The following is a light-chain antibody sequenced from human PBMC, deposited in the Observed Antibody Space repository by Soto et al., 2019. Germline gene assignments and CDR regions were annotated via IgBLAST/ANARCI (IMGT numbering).Light chain of an antibody. V-gene: IGKV3-11*01. Sequence: EIVLPQSPANLSLSPGERATLSCRASQSVSSYLAWYQQKPGQAPRLLIYDASNRATGIPARFSGSGSGTDFTLTISSLEPEDFAVYYCQQRSNWPPKITFGQGTRLEIK. CDR1: QSVSSY. CDR2: DAS. CDR3: QQRSNWPPKIT. J-gene: IGKJ5*01.